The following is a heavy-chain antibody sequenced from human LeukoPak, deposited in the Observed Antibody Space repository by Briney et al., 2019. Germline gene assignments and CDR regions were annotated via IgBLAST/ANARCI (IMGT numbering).Heavy chain of an antibody. CDR1: GGSISSYY. J-gene: IGHJ4*02. D-gene: IGHD1-20*01. Sequence: PSETLSLTCTVSGGSISSYYWSWIRQPPGKGLEWIGYIYYSGSTNYNPSLKSRATISVDTSKNQFSLKLSSVTAADTAVYYCARARYNWKVPYFDYWGQGTLVTVSS. V-gene: IGHV4-59*01. CDR3: ARARYNWKVPYFDY. CDR2: IYYSGST.